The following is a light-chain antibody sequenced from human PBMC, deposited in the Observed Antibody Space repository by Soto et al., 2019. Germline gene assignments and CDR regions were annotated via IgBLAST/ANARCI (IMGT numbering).Light chain of an antibody. Sequence: IQMTQSPSAMSASVGDRVTITFRASQGISNYLAWFQQKPGRAPKLLIYDASNLEAGVPSRLRGSGSGTDFTFTISRLQPEDIATYYCQQYENLPTFGQGTRLEIK. CDR2: DAS. CDR3: QQYENLPT. V-gene: IGKV1-33*01. J-gene: IGKJ5*01. CDR1: QGISNY.